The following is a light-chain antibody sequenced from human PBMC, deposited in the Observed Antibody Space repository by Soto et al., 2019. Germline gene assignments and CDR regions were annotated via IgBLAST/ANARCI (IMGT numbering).Light chain of an antibody. CDR1: NSNLGAGYD. CDR3: QAYDYSLTAFV. J-gene: IGLJ3*02. CDR2: GNR. V-gene: IGLV1-40*01. Sequence: QSVLTQPPSVSGVPGQRVTISCTGNNSNLGAGYDVHWYQQLPGAAPKLVVFGNRNRPSGVPERFSGSKSGTSASLAITGLQAEEEADYYCQAYDYSLTAFVFGGGTKLTVL.